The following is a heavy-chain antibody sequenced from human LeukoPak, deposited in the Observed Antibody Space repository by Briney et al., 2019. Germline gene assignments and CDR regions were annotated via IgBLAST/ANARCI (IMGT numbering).Heavy chain of an antibody. J-gene: IGHJ3*02. Sequence: GGSLRLSCAASGFTFSSYGMHWVRQAPGKGLEWVAVISYDGSNKYYADSVKGRFTISRDNSKNTLYLQMNSPRAEDTAVYYCARRIQSKYRKGANFDAIDICGRGTTVTVSS. CDR2: ISYDGSNK. D-gene: IGHD2/OR15-2a*01. V-gene: IGHV3-33*01. CDR3: ARRIQSKYRKGANFDAIDI. CDR1: GFTFSSYG.